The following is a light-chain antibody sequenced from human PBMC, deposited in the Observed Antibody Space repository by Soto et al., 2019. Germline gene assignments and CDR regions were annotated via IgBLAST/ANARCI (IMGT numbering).Light chain of an antibody. CDR2: GAS. Sequence: VMTQSPATPSLSPGARATPSCRASQSVSSNLAWYQQKPGQAPRLLIYGASTRATGIPDRFSGSGSGTDFTLTISRLEPEDFAVYYCQQYGSSPSTFGQGTKVDIK. CDR3: QQYGSSPST. J-gene: IGKJ1*01. CDR1: QSVSSN. V-gene: IGKV3-20*01.